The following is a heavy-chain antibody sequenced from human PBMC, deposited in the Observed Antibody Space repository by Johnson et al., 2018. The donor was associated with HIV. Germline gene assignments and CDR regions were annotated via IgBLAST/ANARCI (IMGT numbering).Heavy chain of an antibody. CDR2: ISSSGSTI. Sequence: QMQLVESGGGLVKPGGSLRLSCAASGFSFSDYYMTWIRQAPGKGLEWVSYISSSGSTIYYADSVKGRFTISRDNAKNSLYLQMNSLRAEDTAVYYCAKDRMYDYGDYGGAFDIWGQGTMVTVSS. CDR1: GFSFSDYY. CDR3: AKDRMYDYGDYGGAFDI. J-gene: IGHJ3*02. V-gene: IGHV3-11*01. D-gene: IGHD4-17*01.